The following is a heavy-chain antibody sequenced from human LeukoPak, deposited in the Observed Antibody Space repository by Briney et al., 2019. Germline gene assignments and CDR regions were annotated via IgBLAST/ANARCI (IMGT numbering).Heavy chain of an antibody. Sequence: SLRLSCAASGFTFDDYAIHWVRQAPGKGLEWVSGISWNSGSIGYADSVKGRFTISRDNAKNSLYLQMNSLRAEDTALYYCAKDGNYDILTGYYINWGQGTLVTVSS. V-gene: IGHV3-9*01. CDR1: GFTFDDYA. CDR3: AKDGNYDILTGYYIN. D-gene: IGHD3-9*01. J-gene: IGHJ4*02. CDR2: ISWNSGSI.